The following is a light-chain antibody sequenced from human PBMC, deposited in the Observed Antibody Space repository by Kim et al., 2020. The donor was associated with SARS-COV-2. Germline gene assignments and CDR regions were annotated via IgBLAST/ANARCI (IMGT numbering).Light chain of an antibody. J-gene: IGLJ2*01. CDR3: SSYAGSNNLGV. Sequence: SVTISCTGTSSDVGGYNYVSWYQQHPGKAPKLMIYEVSKRPSGVPARFSGSKSGNTASLTVSGLQAEDEADYYCSSYAGSNNLGVFGGGTQLTVL. V-gene: IGLV2-8*01. CDR1: SSDVGGYNY. CDR2: EVS.